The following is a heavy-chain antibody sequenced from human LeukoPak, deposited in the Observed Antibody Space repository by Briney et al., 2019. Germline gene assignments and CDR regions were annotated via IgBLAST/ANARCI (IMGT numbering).Heavy chain of an antibody. CDR3: ARKQWLAVAD. CDR2: INHSGST. J-gene: IGHJ4*02. CDR1: GGSISSSTW. V-gene: IGHV4-4*02. D-gene: IGHD6-19*01. Sequence: SETLSLTCAVSGGSISSSTWWSWVRQPPGKGLEWIGEINHSGSTDYNPSLKSRFTISVDKSNNQFSLKLNSVTAADTAVYYCARKQWLAVADWGQGTLVTVSS.